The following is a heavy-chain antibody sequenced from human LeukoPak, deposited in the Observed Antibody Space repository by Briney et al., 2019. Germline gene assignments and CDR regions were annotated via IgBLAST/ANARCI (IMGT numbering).Heavy chain of an antibody. Sequence: ASVKVSCKASGYTFTSYYMHWVRQAPGQGLEWMGLINPTGGSTGYAQKFQGRVTMTRDMSTSTDYMELSSLRSEDTTIYYCARDNSVGDNAWWFDPWGQGTLVTVSS. J-gene: IGHJ5*02. CDR3: ARDNSVGDNAWWFDP. V-gene: IGHV1-46*01. D-gene: IGHD1-26*01. CDR2: INPTGGST. CDR1: GYTFTSYY.